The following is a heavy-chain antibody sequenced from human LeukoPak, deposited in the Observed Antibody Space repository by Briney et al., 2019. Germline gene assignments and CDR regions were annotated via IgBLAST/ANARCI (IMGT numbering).Heavy chain of an antibody. Sequence: ASVKVSCKASGYTFTADYIHWVRQAPGQGLEWMRWIYPDNGGTHYVQKFQGRVTMTRDTSITTAYMELSRLRSGDTAVYYCARARASDAFDIWGQGTMVTVSS. J-gene: IGHJ3*02. CDR1: GYTFTADY. CDR3: ARARASDAFDI. V-gene: IGHV1-2*02. CDR2: IYPDNGGT.